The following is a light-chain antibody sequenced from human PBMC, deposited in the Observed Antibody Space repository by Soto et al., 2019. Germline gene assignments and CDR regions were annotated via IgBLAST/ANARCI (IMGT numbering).Light chain of an antibody. V-gene: IGKV1-5*03. CDR3: QQYNSYPCT. CDR2: KES. CDR1: QTISSW. Sequence: DIQMTQSPSTLSASVGDRVTITCRASQTISSWLAWYQQKPGRAPKFLNYKESSLESGVPSRFSGSGSGTQFTLTITSLQPHDFATYYCQQYNSYPCTFGQGTKVEIK. J-gene: IGKJ1*01.